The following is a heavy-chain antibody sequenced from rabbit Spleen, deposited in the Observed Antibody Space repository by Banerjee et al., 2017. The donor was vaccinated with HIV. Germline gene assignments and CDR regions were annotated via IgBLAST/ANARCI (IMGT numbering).Heavy chain of an antibody. Sequence: QEQLVESGGGLVKPEGSLTLACKASGFSFSDRDVMCWVRQAPGKGLEWIACIEGGSSAFSYFARWAKGRFTISKTSSTTVTLQMTSLTAADTATYFCARDSGSSFSSYGMDLWGPGTLVTVS. CDR2: IEGGSSAFS. J-gene: IGHJ6*01. V-gene: IGHV1S45*01. D-gene: IGHD8-1*01. CDR3: ARDSGSSFSSYGMDL. CDR1: GFSFSDRDV.